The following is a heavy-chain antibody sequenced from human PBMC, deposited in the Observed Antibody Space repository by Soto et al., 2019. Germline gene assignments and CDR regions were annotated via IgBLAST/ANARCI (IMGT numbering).Heavy chain of an antibody. J-gene: IGHJ6*02. V-gene: IGHV3-74*03. CDR1: GFPFSGFW. Sequence: PXGSLRLSCAASGFPFSGFWMHWVRQAPGKGLEWVSRIDDDGSSTMYADSVKGRFTVSRDNPKNTLYLQLNSLTGDDTGVYYCARSTRGMDVWGQGTTVTAP. CDR3: ARSTRGMDV. CDR2: IDDDGSST.